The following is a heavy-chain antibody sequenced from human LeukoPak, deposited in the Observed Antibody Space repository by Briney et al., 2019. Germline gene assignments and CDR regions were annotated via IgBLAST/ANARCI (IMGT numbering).Heavy chain of an antibody. CDR2: IYWDDDK. CDR3: AHSWISYSGSYHFDY. D-gene: IGHD1-26*01. Sequence: SGATPVNPAQTLTLTCTFSGFSLSTSGVGVGWIRQPPGKALEWLALIYWDDDKRYSPSLKSRLTITKDTSKNQVVLTMTNMDPVDTATYYCAHSWISYSGSYHFDYWGQGTLVTVSS. V-gene: IGHV2-5*02. J-gene: IGHJ4*02. CDR1: GFSLSTSGVG.